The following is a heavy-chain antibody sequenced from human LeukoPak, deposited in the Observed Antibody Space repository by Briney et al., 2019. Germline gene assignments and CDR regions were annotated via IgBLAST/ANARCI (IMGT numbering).Heavy chain of an antibody. CDR1: GGSISSGSYY. Sequence: SETLSLTCTVSGGSISSGSYYWSWLRQPAGKGLEWIGRIYTSGSTNYNPSLKSRVTISVDTSKNQFSLKLSSVTAADTAVYYCARQGSSSLNWFDPWGQGTLVTVSS. CDR2: IYTSGST. D-gene: IGHD6-13*01. CDR3: ARQGSSSLNWFDP. V-gene: IGHV4-61*02. J-gene: IGHJ5*02.